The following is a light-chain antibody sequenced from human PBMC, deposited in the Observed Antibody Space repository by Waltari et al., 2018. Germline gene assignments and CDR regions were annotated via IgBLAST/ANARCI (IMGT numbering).Light chain of an antibody. CDR3: GTWDNSLKTWV. CDR1: SSNIGENY. V-gene: IGLV1-51*02. Sequence: QSILTQPPSISADPGQRVTISCSGRSSNIGENYVSWYQQLPGTTPKLLIYENKKRPSGILDRFSGSKSGTSATLGITGLQTGDEADYYCGTWDNSLKTWVFGGGTKLTVL. J-gene: IGLJ3*02. CDR2: ENK.